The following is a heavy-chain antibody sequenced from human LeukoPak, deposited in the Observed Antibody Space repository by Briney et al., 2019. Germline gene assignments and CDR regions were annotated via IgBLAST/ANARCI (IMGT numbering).Heavy chain of an antibody. CDR1: GGTFSSYA. CDR3: ARVGDGSGSYYNVGEFGY. Sequence: SVKVSCKASGGTFSSYAISWVRQAPGQGLEWMGGIIPIFGTANYAQKFQGRVTITADESTSTAYMELSSLRSEDTAVYYCARVGDGSGSYYNVGEFGYWGQGTLVTVSS. J-gene: IGHJ4*02. D-gene: IGHD3-10*01. V-gene: IGHV1-69*13. CDR2: IIPIFGTA.